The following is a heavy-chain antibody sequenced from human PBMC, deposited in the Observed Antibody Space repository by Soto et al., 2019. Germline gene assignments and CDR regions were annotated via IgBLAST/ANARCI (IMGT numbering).Heavy chain of an antibody. V-gene: IGHV4-59*01. Sequence: SETLSLTCTVSGGPISSYYWSWIRQPPGKGLEWIGYIYYSGSTNYNPSLKSRVTISVDTSKNQFSLKLSSVTAADTAVYYCARDRRGWFGELFFYGMDVWGQGTTVTVSS. D-gene: IGHD3-10*01. CDR2: IYYSGST. CDR3: ARDRRGWFGELFFYGMDV. CDR1: GGPISSYY. J-gene: IGHJ6*02.